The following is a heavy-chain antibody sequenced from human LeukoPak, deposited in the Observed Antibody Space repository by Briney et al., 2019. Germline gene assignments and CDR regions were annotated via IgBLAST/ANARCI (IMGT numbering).Heavy chain of an antibody. Sequence: ASVRVPCKASGYTFTSYYMHWVRQAPGQGLEWMGIINPSGGSTSYAQKFQGRVTMTRDTSTSTVYMELSSLRSEDTAVYYCARSDYGGNSDYWGQGTLVTVSS. CDR2: INPSGGST. CDR3: ARSDYGGNSDY. J-gene: IGHJ4*02. V-gene: IGHV1-46*01. D-gene: IGHD4-23*01. CDR1: GYTFTSYY.